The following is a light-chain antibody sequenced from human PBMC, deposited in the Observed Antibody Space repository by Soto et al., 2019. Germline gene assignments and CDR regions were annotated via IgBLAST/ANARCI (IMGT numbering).Light chain of an antibody. J-gene: IGLJ2*01. V-gene: IGLV2-23*02. CDR3: CTYAGSDTFVV. Sequence: SALTQPASVSGSPGQSITISCTGTSSDVGSYNLVSWYQQHPGKAPKLMIYEVSKRPSGVSNRFSGSKSGNTASLTISGLQAEDEADYYCCTYAGSDTFVVFGGWTKLTVL. CDR2: EVS. CDR1: SSDVGSYNL.